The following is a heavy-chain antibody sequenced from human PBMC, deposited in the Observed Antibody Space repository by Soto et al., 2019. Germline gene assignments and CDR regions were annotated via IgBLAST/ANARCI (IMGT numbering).Heavy chain of an antibody. J-gene: IGHJ4*02. V-gene: IGHV4-59*01. CDR2: IYYSGST. CDR3: ARTYGDYVLDY. CDR1: GGSISSYY. Sequence: QVQLQESGPGLVKPSETLSLTCTVSGGSISSYYWSWIRQPPGKGLEWIGYIYYSGSTNYNPSLKSRVTITIDTSKNPFSLKLSSVTAADTAVYYCARTYGDYVLDYWGQGTLVTVSS. D-gene: IGHD4-17*01.